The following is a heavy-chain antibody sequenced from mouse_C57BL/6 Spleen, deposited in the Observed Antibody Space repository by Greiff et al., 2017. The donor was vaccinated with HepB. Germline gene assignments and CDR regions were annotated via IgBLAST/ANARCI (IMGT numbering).Heavy chain of an antibody. CDR3: ARNPSDGGWYFDV. J-gene: IGHJ1*03. CDR2: ISSGSSTI. Sequence: EVMLVESGGGLVKPGGSLKLSCAASGFTFSDYGMHWVRQAPEKGLEWVAYISSGSSTIYYADTVKGRFTISRDNAKNTLFLQMTSLRSEDTAMYYCARNPSDGGWYFDVWGTGTTVTVSS. CDR1: GFTFSDYG. D-gene: IGHD2-3*01. V-gene: IGHV5-17*01.